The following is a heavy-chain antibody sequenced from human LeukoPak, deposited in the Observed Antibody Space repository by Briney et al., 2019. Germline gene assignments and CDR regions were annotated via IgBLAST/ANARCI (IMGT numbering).Heavy chain of an antibody. J-gene: IGHJ4*02. V-gene: IGHV3-23*01. Sequence: GGSLRLSCAASGFTFSSYAMSWVRQAPGKGLEWVSAISGSGGSTYYADSVKGRFTISRDNSKNTLYLQMNSLRAEDTAVYYCAKNPLGVVVSYFDYWGQGTLVTVSP. CDR3: AKNPLGVVVSYFDY. CDR2: ISGSGGST. CDR1: GFTFSSYA. D-gene: IGHD3-22*01.